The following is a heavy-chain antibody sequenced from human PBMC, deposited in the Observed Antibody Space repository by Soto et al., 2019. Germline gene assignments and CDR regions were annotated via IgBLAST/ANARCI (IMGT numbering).Heavy chain of an antibody. CDR1: GLSFSDHF. V-gene: IGHV3-72*01. D-gene: IGHD1-1*01. J-gene: IGHJ4*02. Sequence: GGSLRLSCAASGLSFSDHFMDWVRQAPGKGLEWVGRTKNKANNYITDYAASVKGRFIISRDESRSSLHLQMNSLKTGDTAVYYCVTWISWVGYWGQGTPVTVSS. CDR2: TKNKANNYIT. CDR3: VTWISWVGY.